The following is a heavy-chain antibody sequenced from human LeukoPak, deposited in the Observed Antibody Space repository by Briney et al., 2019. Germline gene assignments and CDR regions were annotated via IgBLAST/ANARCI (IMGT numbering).Heavy chain of an antibody. CDR3: AKGSLDFRGDFDY. Sequence: GGSLRLSCAASGFTFSSYSMNWVRQAPGKGLEWVSSISSSSSYIYYADSVKGRFTISRDNSKNTLYLQMNSLRAEDTAVYYCAKGSLDFRGDFDYWGQGTLVTVSS. J-gene: IGHJ4*02. CDR2: ISSSSSYI. CDR1: GFTFSSYS. V-gene: IGHV3-21*04. D-gene: IGHD1-1*01.